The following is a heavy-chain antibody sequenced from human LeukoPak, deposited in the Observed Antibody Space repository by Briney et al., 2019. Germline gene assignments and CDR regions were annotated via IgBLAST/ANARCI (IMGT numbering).Heavy chain of an antibody. V-gene: IGHV3-30-3*01. Sequence: GGSLRLSCAASGFTFSNYAMTWVRQAPGKGLEWVAVISYDGSNKYYADSVKGRFTISRDNSKNTLYLQMNSLRAEDTAVYYCARESLDTAMVFYFDYWGQGTLVTVSS. CDR2: ISYDGSNK. D-gene: IGHD5-18*01. J-gene: IGHJ4*02. CDR3: ARESLDTAMVFYFDY. CDR1: GFTFSNYA.